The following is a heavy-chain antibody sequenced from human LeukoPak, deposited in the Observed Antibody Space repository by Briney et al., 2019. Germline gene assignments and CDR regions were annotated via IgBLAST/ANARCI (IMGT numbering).Heavy chain of an antibody. CDR3: ARDWGSGYYTDWFDP. CDR1: GYTFTGYY. V-gene: IGHV1-2*02. J-gene: IGHJ5*02. Sequence: GASVKVSCKASGYTFTGYYMHWVRQAPGQGPEWMGWINPNSGGTNYAQKFQGRVTMTRDTSISTAYMELSRLRSDDTAVYYCARDWGSGYYTDWFDPWGQGTLVTVSS. D-gene: IGHD3-3*01. CDR2: INPNSGGT.